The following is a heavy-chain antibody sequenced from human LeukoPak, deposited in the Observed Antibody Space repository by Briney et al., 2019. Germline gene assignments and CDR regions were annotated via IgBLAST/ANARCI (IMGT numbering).Heavy chain of an antibody. CDR1: GFTFSTYS. J-gene: IGHJ4*02. Sequence: GGSLRLSCAASGFTFSTYSMNWVRQAPGKGLEWVSSISTSSSYIYYADSVKGRFTISRDNAKNSLYLQMNSLRAEDTAVYYCARLHLRGAFDYWGRGTLVTVSS. CDR2: ISTSSSYI. D-gene: IGHD3-10*01. CDR3: ARLHLRGAFDY. V-gene: IGHV3-21*01.